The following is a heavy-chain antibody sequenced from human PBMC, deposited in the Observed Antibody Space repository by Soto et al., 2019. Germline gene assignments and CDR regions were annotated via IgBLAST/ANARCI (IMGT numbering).Heavy chain of an antibody. D-gene: IGHD2-8*01. CDR3: ARDAGWHGVNS. CDR2: ISQDGTRT. V-gene: IGHV3-7*01. CDR1: EFTFSTYY. Sequence: GGSLRLSCAASEFTFSTYYMSWVRQAPGRGLEWVAGISQDGTRTYYVDAVKGRFTISRDNAKNSLYLQMNSLRVEDTAVYYCARDAGWHGVNSWGQGTRVTVSS. J-gene: IGHJ5*02.